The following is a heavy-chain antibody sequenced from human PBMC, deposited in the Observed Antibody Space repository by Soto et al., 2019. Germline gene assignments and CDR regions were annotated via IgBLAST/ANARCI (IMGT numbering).Heavy chain of an antibody. J-gene: IGHJ5*02. CDR1: GYTFTSYA. D-gene: IGHD3-10*01. Sequence: VASVKVSCKASGYTFTSYAMHWVRQAPGQKLEWMGWINAGNGNTKYSQKFQGRVTITRDTSASTAYMELSSLRSEDTAVYYCARTSGYYYGSGSKINWFDPWGQGTLVTVSS. CDR2: INAGNGNT. V-gene: IGHV1-3*01. CDR3: ARTSGYYYGSGSKINWFDP.